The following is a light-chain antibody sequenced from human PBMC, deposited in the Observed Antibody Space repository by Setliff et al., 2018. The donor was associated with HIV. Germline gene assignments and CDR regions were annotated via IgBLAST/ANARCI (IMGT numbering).Light chain of an antibody. CDR1: SSDVGDRDY. Sequence: QSVLTQPRSVSGSPGQSVTISCSGSSSDVGDRDYVSWYQHHPGKAPKLIIYDVNKRPSGVPDRFSASKLDNTASLTISSLQVEDEADYYCASFTTSGTYVFGSGTKVTVL. CDR3: ASFTTSGTYV. V-gene: IGLV2-11*01. CDR2: DVN. J-gene: IGLJ1*01.